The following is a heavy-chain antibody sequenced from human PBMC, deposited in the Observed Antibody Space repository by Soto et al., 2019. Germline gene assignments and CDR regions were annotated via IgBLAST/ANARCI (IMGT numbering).Heavy chain of an antibody. Sequence: AASVKVSCKASGYTFTSYDINWVRQATGQGLEWMGWMNPNSGNTGYAQRFQGRVTMTRNTSISTAYMELSSLRSEDTAVYYCARGPRFLEWLLGYYYYMDVWGKGTTVTVSS. CDR3: ARGPRFLEWLLGYYYYMDV. D-gene: IGHD3-3*01. CDR1: GYTFTSYD. V-gene: IGHV1-8*01. J-gene: IGHJ6*03. CDR2: MNPNSGNT.